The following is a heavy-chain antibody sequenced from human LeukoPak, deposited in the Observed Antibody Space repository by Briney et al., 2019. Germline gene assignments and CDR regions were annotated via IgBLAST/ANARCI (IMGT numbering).Heavy chain of an antibody. CDR3: ARDLLGPREYRHDAFDI. J-gene: IGHJ3*02. V-gene: IGHV1-69*13. D-gene: IGHD2-2*01. CDR2: IIPIFGTA. CDR1: GGTFSSYA. Sequence: SVKVSCKASGGTFSSYAISWVRQAPGQGLEWMEGIIPIFGTANYAQKFQGRVTITADESTSTAYVELSSLRSEDTAVYYCARDLLGPREYRHDAFDIWGQGTMVTVSS.